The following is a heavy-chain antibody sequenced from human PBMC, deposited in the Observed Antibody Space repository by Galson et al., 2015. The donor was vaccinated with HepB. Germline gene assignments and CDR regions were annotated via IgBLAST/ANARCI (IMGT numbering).Heavy chain of an antibody. V-gene: IGHV1-46*03. CDR1: GYTFTGYY. Sequence: SVKVSCKASGYTFTGYYIHWVRQAPGQGLEWMGVINPSGGSTTYAQNFQGRVTMTRDTSTSTVYMELSSLRSEDTAVLYCARWGGTSSWYDYWGQGTLVTVSS. CDR2: INPSGGST. J-gene: IGHJ4*02. CDR3: ARWGGTSSWYDY. D-gene: IGHD6-13*01.